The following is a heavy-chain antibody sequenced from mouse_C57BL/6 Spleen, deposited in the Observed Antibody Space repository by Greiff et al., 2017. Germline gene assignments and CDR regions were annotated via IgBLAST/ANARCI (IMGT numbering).Heavy chain of an antibody. CDR2: IDPSDSET. D-gene: IGHD1-1*01. J-gene: IGHJ1*03. CDR1: GYTFTSYW. Sequence: QVQLQQPGAELVRPGSSVKLSCKASGYTFTSYWMHWVKQRPIQGLEWIGNIDPSDSETHYNQKFKDKATLTVDKSSSTAYMQLSSLTSEDSAVYYCARDDDYGSRYWYFDVWGTGTTVTVSS. CDR3: ARDDDYGSRYWYFDV. V-gene: IGHV1-52*01.